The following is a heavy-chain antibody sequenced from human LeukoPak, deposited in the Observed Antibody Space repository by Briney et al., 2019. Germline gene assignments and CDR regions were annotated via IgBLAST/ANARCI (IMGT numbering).Heavy chain of an antibody. Sequence: PSETLSLTCAVYGGSFSGYYWSWIRQPPGKGLEWIGEINHSGSTNYNPSLKSRVIISVDTSKNQFPLKLSSVTAADTAVYYCARVRKNFADAFDIWGQGTMVTVSS. J-gene: IGHJ3*02. CDR1: GGSFSGYY. CDR3: ARVRKNFADAFDI. D-gene: IGHD1-14*01. CDR2: INHSGST. V-gene: IGHV4-34*01.